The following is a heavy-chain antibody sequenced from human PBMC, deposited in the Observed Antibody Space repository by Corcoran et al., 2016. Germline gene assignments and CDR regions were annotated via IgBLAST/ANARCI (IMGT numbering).Heavy chain of an antibody. CDR3: ARDRGRMGSLELDNYHFGKDV. J-gene: IGHJ6*02. Sequence: QVQLVESGGGVVQPGRSLRLSCVVSGFTFSSYGIHWVRQAPVKGLEWVAVISHDGSTKYYADSVKGRFTISRDNSKNTLYLQMKSLTVEDTAVYYCARDRGRMGSLELDNYHFGKDVWGQGTTVTVSS. V-gene: IGHV3-30*03. D-gene: IGHD1-7*01. CDR1: GFTFSSYG. CDR2: ISHDGSTK.